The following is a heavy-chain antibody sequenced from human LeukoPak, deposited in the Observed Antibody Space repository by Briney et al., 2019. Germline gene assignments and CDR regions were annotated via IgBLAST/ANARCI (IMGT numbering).Heavy chain of an antibody. Sequence: SETLSLTCNVSGGSISSYYWSWIRQPPGKGLEWIGYIYYTGSTKYIPSLKSRVTISVDTSKNQFSLKLRSVTAADTAVYYCARHDEVYSYDAFDIWGQGTMVTVSS. J-gene: IGHJ3*02. V-gene: IGHV4-59*08. CDR3: ARHDEVYSYDAFDI. CDR1: GGSISSYY. CDR2: IYYTGST. D-gene: IGHD5-18*01.